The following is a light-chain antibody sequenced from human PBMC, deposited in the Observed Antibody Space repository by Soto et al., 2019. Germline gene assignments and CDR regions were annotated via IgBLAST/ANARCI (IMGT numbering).Light chain of an antibody. CDR3: QQYKNWPLPA. Sequence: ILLTQSPATLSLSPGETATFSCRPSQSVGTSLAWYQQKSGQAPRLIFYESSNRATYIPARFSGSGSGTEFTLTISCLQSEDCTVYCCQQYKNWPLPAFGQGTRLEIK. V-gene: IGKV3-11*01. CDR2: ESS. CDR1: QSVGTS. J-gene: IGKJ5*01.